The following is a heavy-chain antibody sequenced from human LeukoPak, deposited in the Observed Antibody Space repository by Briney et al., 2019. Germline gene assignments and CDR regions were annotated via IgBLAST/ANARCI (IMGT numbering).Heavy chain of an antibody. D-gene: IGHD2-2*01. CDR1: GFTFSSYA. V-gene: IGHV3-30*04. CDR2: ISYDGSNK. CDR3: AKDRGDIVVHSCFDP. Sequence: PGGSLRLSCAASGFTFSSYAMHWVRQAPGKGLEWVADISYDGSNKYYADSVKRRFTISRDNSKNTLYLQMNSLRAEDTAVYYCAKDRGDIVVHSCFDPWGQGTLVTVSS. J-gene: IGHJ5*02.